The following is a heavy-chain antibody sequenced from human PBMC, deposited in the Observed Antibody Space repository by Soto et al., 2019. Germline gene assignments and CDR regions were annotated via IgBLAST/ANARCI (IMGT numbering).Heavy chain of an antibody. CDR3: ARRGPPYYYYGMDV. CDR2: INHSGST. V-gene: IGHV4-34*01. Sequence: PSETLSLTCAVYGGSFSGYYWSWIRQPPGKGLEWIGEINHSGSTNYNPSLKSRVTISVDTSKNQFSLKLSSVTAADTAVYYCARRGPPYYYYGMDVWGQGTTVTVSS. CDR1: GGSFSGYY. J-gene: IGHJ6*02. D-gene: IGHD3-16*01.